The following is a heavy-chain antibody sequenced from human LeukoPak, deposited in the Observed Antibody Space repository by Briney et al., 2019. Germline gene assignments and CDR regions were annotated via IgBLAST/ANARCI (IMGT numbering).Heavy chain of an antibody. D-gene: IGHD6-13*01. V-gene: IGHV3-21*01. CDR2: ISSSSSSI. Sequence: PGGSLRLSCAASGFIFSSSTMDWVRQAPGKGLEWVSSISSSSSSIYYTDSVKGRFTISRDNTKNSLYLQMNGLRAEDTAVYFCAKEGRSTTPGYWGQGTLVTVSS. CDR3: AKEGRSTTPGY. J-gene: IGHJ4*02. CDR1: GFIFSSST.